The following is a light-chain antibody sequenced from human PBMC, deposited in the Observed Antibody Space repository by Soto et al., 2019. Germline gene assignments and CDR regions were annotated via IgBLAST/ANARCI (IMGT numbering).Light chain of an antibody. CDR3: SSYTSSSTYV. J-gene: IGLJ1*01. V-gene: IGLV2-18*02. CDR2: EVS. CDR1: SSDVGSYNR. Sequence: QSVLTQPPSVSESPGESVAISCTGTSSDVGSYNRVCWYQQPPGTAPKLLIYEVSDRPSGVPDRFSGSKSCNTASLTISRLQAEDEADYFCSSYTSSSTYVFGTGTKVTV.